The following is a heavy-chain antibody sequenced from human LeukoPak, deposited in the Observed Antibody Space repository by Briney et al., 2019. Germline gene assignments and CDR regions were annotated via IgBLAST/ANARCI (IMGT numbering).Heavy chain of an antibody. CDR2: ISYDGSSK. CDR3: ARHRDGISIVQDRTYYYMDV. D-gene: IGHD3-10*01. V-gene: IGHV3-30*04. CDR1: GFTLSNYA. Sequence: CLRLSCAASGFTLSNYALHWVRQAPGKGMEWVAVISYDGSSKFYADSVRVLFTISRDNAKNSLYLQINSLRVADTAVYYCARHRDGISIVQDRTYYYMDVWGKGTTVTVSS. J-gene: IGHJ6*03.